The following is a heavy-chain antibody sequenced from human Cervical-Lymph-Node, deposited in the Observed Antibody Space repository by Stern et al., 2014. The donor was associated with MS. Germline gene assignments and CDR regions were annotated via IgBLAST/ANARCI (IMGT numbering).Heavy chain of an antibody. D-gene: IGHD3-22*01. CDR2: ISAYNGNT. CDR1: GYTFTSYG. J-gene: IGHJ4*02. CDR3: ARDRSAYYYSHFDY. V-gene: IGHV1-18*01. Sequence: VQLVESGVEVKKPGASVKVSCKTSGYTFTSYGISWVRQAPGQGLEWMGWISAYNGNTEYAQKLQGRVTMTTDTSTSTAYMELRSLRSDDTAVYYCARDRSAYYYSHFDYWGQGTLVTVSS.